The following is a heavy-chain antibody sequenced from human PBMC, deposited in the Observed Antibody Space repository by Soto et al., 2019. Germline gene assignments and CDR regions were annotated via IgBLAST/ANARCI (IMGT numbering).Heavy chain of an antibody. D-gene: IGHD4-17*01. CDR3: ASPLDVTVAFDI. J-gene: IGHJ3*02. V-gene: IGHV1-69*02. CDR1: GGTFSSYT. CDR2: IIPILGIA. Sequence: SVKVSCKASGGTFSSYTISWVRQAPGQGLEWMGRIIPILGIANYAQKFQGRVTITADKSTSTAYMELSSLRSEDTAVYYCASPLDVTVAFDIWGQGTMDTVSS.